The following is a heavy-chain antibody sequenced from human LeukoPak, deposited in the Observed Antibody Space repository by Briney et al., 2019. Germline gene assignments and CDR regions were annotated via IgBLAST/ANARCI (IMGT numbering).Heavy chain of an antibody. CDR3: AVGGRYCSSTSCYSPFDY. Sequence: PGGSLRLSCAASGFTFSSYGMHWVRQAPGKGLEWVALISNDGSNKYYADSVKGRFTISRDNSKNTLYLQMNSLRAEDTAVYYCAVGGRYCSSTSCYSPFDYWGQGTLVTVSS. D-gene: IGHD2-2*01. V-gene: IGHV3-30*03. CDR2: ISNDGSNK. J-gene: IGHJ4*02. CDR1: GFTFSSYG.